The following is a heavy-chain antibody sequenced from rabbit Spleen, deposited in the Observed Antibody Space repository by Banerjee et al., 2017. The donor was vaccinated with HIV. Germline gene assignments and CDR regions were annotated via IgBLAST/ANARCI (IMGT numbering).Heavy chain of an antibody. V-gene: IGHV1S47*01. D-gene: IGHD2-1*01. Sequence: QEQLVESGGVLVPPGGSLKLSCKASGFDFSGYGLSWVRQAPGKGLEWIGYIDPLFGNTYYASWVNGRFAISSHNAQNTLYLQLNSLTAADTATYFCVRDRANIGGDYGPYYFDLWGPGTLVTVS. CDR3: VRDRANIGGDYGPYYFDL. J-gene: IGHJ4*01. CDR1: GFDFSGYG. CDR2: IDPLFGNT.